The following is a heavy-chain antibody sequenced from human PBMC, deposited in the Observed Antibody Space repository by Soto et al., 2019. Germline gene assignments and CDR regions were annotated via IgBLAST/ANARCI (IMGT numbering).Heavy chain of an antibody. CDR2: INSGGTTS. Sequence: EVQLVESGGDLVQPGGSLRLSCAASGFPFSSSWMHWFRQAPGKGLVWVSRINSGGTTSYYADSVKGRFTISRENAKNTLYLQMISLRVDYTAVYFCASGGSGTYGRFDPWGQGTLVSVSS. CDR1: GFPFSSSW. CDR3: ASGGSGTYGRFDP. V-gene: IGHV3-74*01. J-gene: IGHJ5*02. D-gene: IGHD1-26*01.